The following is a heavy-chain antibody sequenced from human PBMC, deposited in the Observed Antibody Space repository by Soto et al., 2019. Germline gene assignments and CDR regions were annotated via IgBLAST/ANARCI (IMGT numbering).Heavy chain of an antibody. D-gene: IGHD2-21*01. CDR1: GYKFISHS. CDR2: ISAYNGNT. Sequence: SVKVSCKSSGYKFISHSITWVRQAPGQRLEWMGRISAYNGNTNYAQKLQGRVTMTTDTSTNTAYMELRSLRSDDTAVYYCARGAFCGGAPGCRDMDVWGQGTTVTVSS. V-gene: IGHV1-18*01. CDR3: ARGAFCGGAPGCRDMDV. J-gene: IGHJ6*02.